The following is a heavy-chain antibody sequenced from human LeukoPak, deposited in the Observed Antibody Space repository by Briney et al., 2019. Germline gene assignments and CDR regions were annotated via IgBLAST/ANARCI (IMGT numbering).Heavy chain of an antibody. CDR1: GFTFSIFW. CDR3: AQQRGYGSGSLDY. V-gene: IGHV3-7*01. D-gene: IGHD3-10*01. CDR2: IKQDGSEK. Sequence: PGGSLRLSRAASGFTFSIFWMTWVRQAPGKGLEWVANIKQDGSEKYYVDSVKGRFTISRDNAKNSLYLQMNSLRAEDTAVHYCAQQRGYGSGSLDYWGQGTLVTVSS. J-gene: IGHJ4*02.